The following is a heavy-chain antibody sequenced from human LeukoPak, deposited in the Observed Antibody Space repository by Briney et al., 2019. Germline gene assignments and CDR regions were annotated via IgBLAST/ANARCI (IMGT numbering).Heavy chain of an antibody. V-gene: IGHV1-8*02. CDR2: MNPNSGNT. J-gene: IGHJ5*02. D-gene: IGHD3-10*01. Sequence: GASVKVSCKASGYTFTSYDINWVRQATGQGLEWMGWMNPNSGNTGYAQKFQGRVTMTRNTSISTAYMELSSLRSEDTAVYYCARGRYYYGLGSYYQNWFDPWGQGTLVTVSS. CDR3: ARGRYYYGLGSYYQNWFDP. CDR1: GYTFTSYD.